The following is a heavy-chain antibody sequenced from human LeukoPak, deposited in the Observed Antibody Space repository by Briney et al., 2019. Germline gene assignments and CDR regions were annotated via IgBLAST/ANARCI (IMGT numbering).Heavy chain of an antibody. CDR1: GFPFSNHG. V-gene: IGHV3-21*01. CDR3: ARDRVSMIRGVTAFDY. Sequence: GGSLRLSCAASGFPFSNHGMNWVRQAPGKGLEWVSSISSSGSYIYYADSVKGRFTISRDNAKNSLYLQMNSLRAEDTAVYYCARDRVSMIRGVTAFDYWGQGTLVTVSS. CDR2: ISSSGSYI. D-gene: IGHD3-10*01. J-gene: IGHJ4*02.